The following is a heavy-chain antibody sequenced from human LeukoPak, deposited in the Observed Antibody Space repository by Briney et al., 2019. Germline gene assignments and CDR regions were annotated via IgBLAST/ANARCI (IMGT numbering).Heavy chain of an antibody. CDR2: IYYSGST. V-gene: IGHV4-59*01. CDR3: ARDQRTVGYYGMDA. J-gene: IGHJ6*02. Sequence: SETLSLTCTVSGGSISGNHWSWVRRPPGKGLEWIGYIYYSGSTNYNPSLKSRVTISVDTSKNQFSLKLRSVTAADTAVYYCARDQRTVGYYGMDAWGRGTTVTVS. D-gene: IGHD1-26*01. CDR1: GGSISGNH.